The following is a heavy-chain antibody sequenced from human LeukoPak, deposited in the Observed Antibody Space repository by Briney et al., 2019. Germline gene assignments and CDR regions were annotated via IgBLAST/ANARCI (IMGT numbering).Heavy chain of an antibody. J-gene: IGHJ5*02. CDR1: GFTFSDYY. CDR3: ARYSGSFPGWLDP. CDR2: INPAGSQK. V-gene: IGHV3-7*01. Sequence: GGSLRLSCAASGFTFSDYYMSWIRQAPGKGLEWLANINPAGSQKDYVDSVKGRFIISRDNAKDSVFLQMNNLGAEDTAVYYCARYSGSFPGWLDPWGPGTLVTVSS. D-gene: IGHD1-26*01.